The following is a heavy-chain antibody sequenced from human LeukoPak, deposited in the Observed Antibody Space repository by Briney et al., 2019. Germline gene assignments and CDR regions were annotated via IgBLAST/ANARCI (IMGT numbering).Heavy chain of an antibody. CDR2: ISGSTTFM. V-gene: IGHV3-21*01. D-gene: IGHD2-2*01. CDR3: ARMYHAFDF. Sequence: GGSLRLSCAASGSTFSSYTMNWVRQAPGKGLEWVSSISGSTTFMYYADSVKGRFTISRDTAKNSLFLQMNSLRAEDTAVYYCARMYHAFDFWGQGTMVTVSS. CDR1: GSTFSSYT. J-gene: IGHJ3*01.